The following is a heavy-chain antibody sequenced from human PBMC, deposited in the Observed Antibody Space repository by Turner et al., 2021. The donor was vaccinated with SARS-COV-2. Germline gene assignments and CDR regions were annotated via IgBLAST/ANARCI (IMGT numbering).Heavy chain of an antibody. J-gene: IGHJ4*02. CDR2: ISGSGGST. CDR1: GFTFSSYA. V-gene: IGHV3-23*01. D-gene: IGHD1-26*01. Sequence: EVQLLETGGGLVQPGGSLRLSCAASGFTFSSYAMSWVRQAPGKGLGWVSAISGSGGSTYYADSVKGRFTISRDNSKNTLYLQMNSLRAEDTAVYYCAQDLGGSYNYWGQGTLVTVSS. CDR3: AQDLGGSYNY.